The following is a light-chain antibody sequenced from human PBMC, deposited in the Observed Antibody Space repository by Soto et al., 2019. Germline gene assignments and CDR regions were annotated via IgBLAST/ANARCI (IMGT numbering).Light chain of an antibody. CDR2: AAS. J-gene: IGKJ5*01. V-gene: IGKV1-9*01. Sequence: QSPSFLSASVGDRVTITCRASQGITNHLAWYQQKPGKAPKLLIYAASTLQSGVPSRFSGSGSGTEFTLTISSLQPEDFASYYCQQLDSFPLTFGQGTRLEIK. CDR1: QGITNH. CDR3: QQLDSFPLT.